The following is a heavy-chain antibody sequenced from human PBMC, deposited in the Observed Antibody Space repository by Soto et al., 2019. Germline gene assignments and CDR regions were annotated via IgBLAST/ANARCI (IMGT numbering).Heavy chain of an antibody. Sequence: SQTLSLTCTVSGGSVHGYYWSWIRQPPGMPPEWIGYIYYNGRTTDYNPSLKSRVIMSIDTSKNLFSLKLSSVTASDTAVYYCARYQQYYEHWGQGTLVTVSS. CDR2: IYYNGRTT. CDR3: ARYQQYYEH. D-gene: IGHD1-20*01. V-gene: IGHV4-59*08. J-gene: IGHJ1*01. CDR1: GGSVHGYY.